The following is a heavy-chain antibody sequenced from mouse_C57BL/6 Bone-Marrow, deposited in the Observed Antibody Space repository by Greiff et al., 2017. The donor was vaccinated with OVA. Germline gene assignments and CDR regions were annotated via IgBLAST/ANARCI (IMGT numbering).Heavy chain of an antibody. D-gene: IGHD1-1*01. J-gene: IGHJ2*01. Sequence: VQLQQSGPELVKPGASVKIPCKASGHTFTDYNMDWVKQSHGKSLEWIGDINPNNGGTIYNQKFKGKATLTVDKSSSTAYMELRSLTSEDTAVYYCARHGSSPYYFDYWGQGTTLTVSS. V-gene: IGHV1-18*01. CDR3: ARHGSSPYYFDY. CDR2: INPNNGGT. CDR1: GHTFTDYN.